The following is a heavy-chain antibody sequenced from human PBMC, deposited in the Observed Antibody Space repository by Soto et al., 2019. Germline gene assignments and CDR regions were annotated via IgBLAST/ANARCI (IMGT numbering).Heavy chain of an antibody. CDR2: IYHSGST. D-gene: IGHD3-10*01. J-gene: IGHJ6*02. V-gene: IGHV4-4*03. CDR3: ARIGVGSVSYYYYYYYGMDV. CDR1: GGSISSSNW. Sequence: PETLSLTCAVSGGSISSSNWWSWVRQPSGKGLEWIGEIYHSGSTNYNPSLKSRVTISVDKSKNQFSLKLSSVTAADTAVYYCARIGVGSVSYYYYYYYGMDVWGQGNTVTVSS.